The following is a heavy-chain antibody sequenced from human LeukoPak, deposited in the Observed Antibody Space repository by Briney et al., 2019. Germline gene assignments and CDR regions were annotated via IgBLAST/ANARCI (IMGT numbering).Heavy chain of an antibody. CDR2: IWYDGSQR. J-gene: IGHJ4*02. D-gene: IGHD5-12*01. CDR1: GFIFSTYG. CDR3: ARDQLAYSGYDTLFDY. V-gene: IGHV3-33*01. Sequence: GGSLRLSCVASGFIFSTYGLHWVRQSPGRGLEWVAVIWYDGSQRYYADSVKGRFTISRDNSKNTLYLQLNSLRPEDTAVYYCARDQLAYSGYDTLFDYWGQGTLVTVSS.